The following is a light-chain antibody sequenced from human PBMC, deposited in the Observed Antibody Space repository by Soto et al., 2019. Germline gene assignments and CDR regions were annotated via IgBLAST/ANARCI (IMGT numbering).Light chain of an antibody. J-gene: IGKJ2*03. Sequence: AVLTQSPLSLPVTLGQPASISCRSSQSLVYRDGNTSLNWSQQRPGQSPRRLIYEVSDRVSGVPDRFCGICSGTYFTLKISRVEPEDVGVYYCNQGNHYPPYSFGQGTKLEIK. CDR1: QSLVYRDGNTS. V-gene: IGKV2-30*01. CDR2: EVS. CDR3: NQGNHYPPYS.